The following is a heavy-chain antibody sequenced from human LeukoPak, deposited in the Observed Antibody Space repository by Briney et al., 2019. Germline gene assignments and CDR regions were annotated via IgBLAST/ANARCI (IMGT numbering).Heavy chain of an antibody. D-gene: IGHD2-2*01. CDR1: GGSFSGYY. CDR2: INHSGST. CDR3: AIVVVPAAPEDQYYYYGMDV. V-gene: IGHV4-34*01. Sequence: SETLSLTCAVYGGSFSGYYWSWIRQPPGKGLEWIGEINHSGSTNYNPSLKSRVTISVDTSKNQFSLKLSSVTAADTAVYYCAIVVVPAAPEDQYYYYGMDVWGQGTTVTVSS. J-gene: IGHJ6*02.